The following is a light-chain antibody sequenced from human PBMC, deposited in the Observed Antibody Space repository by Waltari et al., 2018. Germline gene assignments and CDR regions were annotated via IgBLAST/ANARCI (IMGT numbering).Light chain of an antibody. CDR1: SSNIGAGSD. J-gene: IGLJ2*01. CDR3: QSYDSGLSGSV. CDR2: GNT. V-gene: IGLV1-40*01. Sequence: QSVLTQPPSVSGAPGQRVTISCAGSSSNIGAGSDVNWYHQLPGTAPKLLIFGNTNRPSGVPDRLSGSKSGTSASLAITGLQAEDEAYYYCQSYDSGLSGSVFGGGTKVTVL.